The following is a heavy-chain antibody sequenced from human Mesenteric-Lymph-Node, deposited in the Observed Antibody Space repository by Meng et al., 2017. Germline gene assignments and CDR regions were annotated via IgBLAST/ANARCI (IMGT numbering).Heavy chain of an antibody. D-gene: IGHD5-24*01. CDR1: GGSVSSNSDC. Sequence: SETLSLTCTVPGGSVSSNSDCWGWIRQPPGKGLEWIVSFCYSGTTYYNPSLESRVSISIDKSKNQFSLEVNSVTAADTSLYYCARDPVRGDGSNFDCWGQGAQVTVSS. V-gene: IGHV4-39*07. CDR2: FCYSGTT. J-gene: IGHJ4*02. CDR3: ARDPVRGDGSNFDC.